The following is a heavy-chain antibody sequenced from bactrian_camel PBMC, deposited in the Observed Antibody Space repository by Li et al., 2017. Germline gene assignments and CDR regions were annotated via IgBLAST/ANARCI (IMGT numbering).Heavy chain of an antibody. D-gene: IGHD2*01. CDR1: GFTFRRYH. Sequence: DVQLVESGGALVQPGGSLTLSCEASGFTFRRYHMSWVRQAPGKGYEWVSEISSGGRVTYYAETVKGRFTISQDNAKKTVYSQMNSLKLEDTAMYYCAADSNKLPAYCSGNFRPRDWGQGTQVTVS. V-gene: IGHV3S40*01. CDR3: AADSNKLPAYCSGNFRPRD. CDR2: ISSGGRVT. J-gene: IGHJ4*01.